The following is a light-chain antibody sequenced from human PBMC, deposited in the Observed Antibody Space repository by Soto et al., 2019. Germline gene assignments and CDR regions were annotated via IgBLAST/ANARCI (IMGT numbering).Light chain of an antibody. Sequence: QSALTQPASVSGSPGQSITISCTGTSSDVGSYNLVSWYQQHPGKAPKLMIYEGSKRPSGVSNRFSGSKSGNTASLTISGLQAEDGADYYCCSYAGSRTYVFGTGTKLTVL. J-gene: IGLJ1*01. CDR1: SSDVGSYNL. CDR2: EGS. V-gene: IGLV2-23*01. CDR3: CSYAGSRTYV.